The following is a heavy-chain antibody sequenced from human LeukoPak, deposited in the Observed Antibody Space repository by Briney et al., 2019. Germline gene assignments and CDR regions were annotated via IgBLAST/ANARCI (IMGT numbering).Heavy chain of an antibody. D-gene: IGHD3-10*01. CDR1: GASMSSYS. Sequence: SETLSLTCTVSGASMSSYSWSWLRQPPGKGLEWIGYIYYSGNTIYNPSLKSRLTISLDTSKNQFSLKLTSVTAADTAVCYCASDYGSGSYRFDFWGQGTLVIVSS. CDR3: ASDYGSGSYRFDF. CDR2: IYYSGNT. V-gene: IGHV4-59*01. J-gene: IGHJ4*02.